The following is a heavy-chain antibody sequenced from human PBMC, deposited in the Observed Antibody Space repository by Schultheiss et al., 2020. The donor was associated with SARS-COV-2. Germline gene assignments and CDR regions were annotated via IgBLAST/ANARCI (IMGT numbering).Heavy chain of an antibody. CDR2: VSGDSRYM. Sequence: GGSVRLSCAASGFTFSSYSINWVRQPPGKGLEWVSFVSGDSRYMYYADSVKGRFTISRDNAKNSLYLQMSSLRVEDTAVYYCARRGIGVEPAALDRWGQGALVTVSS. V-gene: IGHV3-21*01. J-gene: IGHJ5*02. CDR3: ARRGIGVEPAALDR. CDR1: GFTFSSYS. D-gene: IGHD2-2*01.